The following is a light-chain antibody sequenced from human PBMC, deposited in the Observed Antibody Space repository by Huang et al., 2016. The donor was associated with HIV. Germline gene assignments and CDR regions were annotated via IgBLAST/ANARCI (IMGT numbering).Light chain of an antibody. CDR1: QSVRDN. J-gene: IGKJ1*01. CDR2: VSS. V-gene: IGKV3-15*01. CDR3: QQYYTWPRT. Sequence: EVLMTQSPATLSESPGGRVTISCWASQSVRDNLAWFQQKPGQAPRLLLHVSSTRATGVPARFSGSGSGTGFTLTITSLQSEDYAVYYCQQYYTWPRTFGQGTRVE.